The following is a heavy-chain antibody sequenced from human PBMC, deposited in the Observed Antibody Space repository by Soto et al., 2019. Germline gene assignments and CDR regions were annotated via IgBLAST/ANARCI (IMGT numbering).Heavy chain of an antibody. V-gene: IGHV3-33*01. Sequence: PGGSLRLSCAASGFTFSSYGMHWVRQAPGKGLEWVAVIWYDGSNKYYADSVKGRFTISRDNSKNTLYLQMNSLRAEDTAVYYCARGGYKRGYSYGWSSPSLYYFDYWGQGTLVTVSS. J-gene: IGHJ4*02. CDR1: GFTFSSYG. CDR2: IWYDGSNK. CDR3: ARGGYKRGYSYGWSSPSLYYFDY. D-gene: IGHD5-18*01.